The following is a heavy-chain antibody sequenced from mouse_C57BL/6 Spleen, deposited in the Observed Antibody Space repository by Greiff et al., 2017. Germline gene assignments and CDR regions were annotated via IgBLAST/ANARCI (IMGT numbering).Heavy chain of an antibody. V-gene: IGHV1-80*01. CDR3: AREITTVVKYFEV. J-gene: IGHJ1*03. D-gene: IGHD1-1*01. CDR2: IYPGDGDT. CDR1: GYAFSSYW. Sequence: VQLQQSGAELVKPGASVKISCKASGYAFSSYWMNWVKQRPGKGLEWIGQIYPGDGDTNYNGKFKGKATLTADKSSSTAYMQLSSLTSEDSAVYVWAREITTVVKYFEVWGTGTTVTVSS.